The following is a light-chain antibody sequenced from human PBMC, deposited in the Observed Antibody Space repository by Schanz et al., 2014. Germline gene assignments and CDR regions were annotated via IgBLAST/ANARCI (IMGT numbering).Light chain of an antibody. J-gene: IGKJ2*01. V-gene: IGKV1-39*01. CDR3: QQYNSYYI. CDR2: SAS. CDR1: QSISTY. Sequence: DIQMTQSPSSLSASVGDRVTITCRASQSISTYLNWYQQKPGQAPKLLIYSASSLQSGVPSRFSGSGSGTDFTLTISSLQPEDFATYYCQQYNSYYIFGQGTKLEIK.